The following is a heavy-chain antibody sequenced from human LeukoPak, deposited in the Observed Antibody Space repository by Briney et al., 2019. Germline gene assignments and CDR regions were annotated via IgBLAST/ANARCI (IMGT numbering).Heavy chain of an antibody. J-gene: IGHJ6*04. D-gene: IGHD3-9*01. CDR2: INTCNGNT. CDR3: ARNHDILTGSGYNYYGMDV. CDR1: GYTFTTYA. Sequence: GASVKVSCKASGYTFTTYALNWLRQAPGQRPEWMEWINTCNGNTLYSQNSQGRVIMTRDTSASTAYMEPSRLRSEDTAVYYCARNHDILTGSGYNYYGMDVWGKGTTVTVSS. V-gene: IGHV1-3*04.